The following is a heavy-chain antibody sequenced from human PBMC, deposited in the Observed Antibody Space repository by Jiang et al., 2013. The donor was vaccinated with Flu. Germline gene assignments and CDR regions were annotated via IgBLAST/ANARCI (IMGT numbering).Heavy chain of an antibody. J-gene: IGHJ4*02. Sequence: VQLVESGGGVVLPGGSLRLSCAASGFSFSYYAMHWVRQAPGKGLEWVANIRFDGSDKNYADSVKGRFTISRDNSKNTLYLQMNSLRLEDTAVYYCATLRGSSYDTYLADYWGQGTLVTVSS. D-gene: IGHD3-3*01. CDR3: ATLRGSSYDTYLADY. CDR2: IRFDGSDK. V-gene: IGHV3-30*02. CDR1: GFSFSYYA.